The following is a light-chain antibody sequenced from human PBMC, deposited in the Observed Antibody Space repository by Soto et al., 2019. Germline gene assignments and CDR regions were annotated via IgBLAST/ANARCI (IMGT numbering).Light chain of an antibody. CDR2: GAS. V-gene: IGKV3-20*01. CDR1: QSVSSSY. CDR3: QQYGSSLFT. J-gene: IGKJ3*01. Sequence: EIVLTQSPGTLSLSPGERATLSCRASQSVSSSYLAWYQQKPGQAPRLLIYGASSRATGIPVRFSGSGSGADFTLTIRRLEPEDLAVYYCQQYGSSLFTFGPGTKVDIK.